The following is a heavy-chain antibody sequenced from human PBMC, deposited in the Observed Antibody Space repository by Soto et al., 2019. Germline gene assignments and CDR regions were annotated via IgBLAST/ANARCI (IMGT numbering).Heavy chain of an antibody. CDR3: ARGWLGELLHNWLDP. CDR1: GGSISSGGYY. D-gene: IGHD3-10*01. V-gene: IGHV4-31*03. Sequence: PSETLSLTCTVSGGSISSGGYYWSWIRQHPGKGLEWIGYIYYSGSTYYNPSLKSRVTISVDTSKNQFSLKLSSVTAADTAVYYCARGWLGELLHNWLDPWGQGTLVTVSS. CDR2: IYYSGST. J-gene: IGHJ5*02.